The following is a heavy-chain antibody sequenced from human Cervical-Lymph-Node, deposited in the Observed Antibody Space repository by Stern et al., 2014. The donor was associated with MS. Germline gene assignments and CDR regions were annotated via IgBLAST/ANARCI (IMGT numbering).Heavy chain of an antibody. CDR1: GGSISSGDYY. J-gene: IGHJ5*02. V-gene: IGHV4-30-4*01. CDR2: IYYSGSP. D-gene: IGHD2-2*01. Sequence: QVQLQESGPGLVKPSQTLSLTCTVSGGSISSGDYYWSWIRQPPGKGLEWIGYIYYSGSPYYNPSLKSRATISVDTSKNQFSLKLSSVTAADTAVYYCASANCSSTSCPNWFDPWGQGTLVTVSS. CDR3: ASANCSSTSCPNWFDP.